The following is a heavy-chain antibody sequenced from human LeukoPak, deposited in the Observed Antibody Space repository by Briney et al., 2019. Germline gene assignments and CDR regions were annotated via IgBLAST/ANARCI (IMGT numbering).Heavy chain of an antibody. V-gene: IGHV1-3*02. CDR2: SNAGNGNT. CDR1: GYTFTSYA. Sequence: ASVKVSCKASGYTFTSYAMHWVRQAPGQRLEWMGWSNAGNGNTKYSQEFQGRVTITRDTSASTAYMELRSLRSDDTAVYYCVLDKPGIVVAGNIGGTYWGQGTLVTVSS. CDR3: VLDKPGIVVAGNIGGTY. D-gene: IGHD6-19*01. J-gene: IGHJ4*02.